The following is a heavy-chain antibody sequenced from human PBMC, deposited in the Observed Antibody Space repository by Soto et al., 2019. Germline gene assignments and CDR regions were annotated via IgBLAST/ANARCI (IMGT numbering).Heavy chain of an antibody. CDR3: AKDKKGLLPRGPVDY. D-gene: IGHD3-22*01. J-gene: IGHJ4*02. CDR1: GFTFSSYG. Sequence: GGSLRLSCAASGFTFSSYGMHWVRQAPGKGLEWVAVISYDGSNKYYADSVKGRFTISRDNSKNTLYLQMNSLRAEDTAVYYCAKDKKGLLPRGPVDYWGQGALVTVSS. V-gene: IGHV3-30*18. CDR2: ISYDGSNK.